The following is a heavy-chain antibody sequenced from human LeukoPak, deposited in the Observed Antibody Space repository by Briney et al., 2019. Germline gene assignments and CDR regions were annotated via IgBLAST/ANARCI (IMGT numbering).Heavy chain of an antibody. D-gene: IGHD4-11*01. CDR3: ARCKSSVTTSYSYYYGMDV. CDR2: IYYSGST. J-gene: IGHJ6*02. CDR1: GGSISSGGYY. Sequence: PSETLSLTCTVSGGSISSGGYYWSWIRQHPGKGLEWIGYIYYSGSTYYNPSLKSRVTISVDTSKNQFSLKLSSVTAADTAVYYCARCKSSVTTSYSYYYGMDVWGQGTTVTVSS. V-gene: IGHV4-31*03.